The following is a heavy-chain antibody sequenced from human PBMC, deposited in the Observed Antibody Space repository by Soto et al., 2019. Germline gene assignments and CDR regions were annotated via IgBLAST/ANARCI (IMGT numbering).Heavy chain of an antibody. CDR3: ARKLNYGPNFDY. J-gene: IGHJ4*02. Sequence: PSETLSLTCTVSGDFISNGGYYWSWIRQHPGKGLEWIGYISYSGSTHYNPSLKSRITISVDTSRNQFSLKLSSVTAADTAVYYCARKLNYGPNFDYWGQGTLVTVSS. V-gene: IGHV4-31*03. D-gene: IGHD3-10*01. CDR1: GDFISNGGYY. CDR2: ISYSGST.